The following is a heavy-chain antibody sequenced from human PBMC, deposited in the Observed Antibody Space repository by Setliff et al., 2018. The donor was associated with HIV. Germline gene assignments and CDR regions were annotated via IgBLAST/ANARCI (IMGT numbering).Heavy chain of an antibody. J-gene: IGHJ4*02. Sequence: GSLRLSCAASGFTFRSYEMNWVRQAPGKGLEWVASIKEDGREEDYVESAKGRFTISRDNVKNLLYLQMYSLRAEDTAVYFCARCLNTEYWSGYSPFDSWGLGSMVTVSS. V-gene: IGHV3-7*03. CDR3: ARCLNTEYWSGYSPFDS. CDR2: IKEDGREE. CDR1: GFTFRSYE. D-gene: IGHD3-3*01.